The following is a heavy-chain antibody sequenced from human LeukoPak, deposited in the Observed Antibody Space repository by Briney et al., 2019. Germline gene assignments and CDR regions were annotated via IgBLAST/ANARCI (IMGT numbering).Heavy chain of an antibody. D-gene: IGHD3-9*01. J-gene: IGHJ3*02. CDR2: IIPIFGTA. V-gene: IGHV1-69*06. Sequence: SVKVSCKASGGTFSSYAISWVRQAPGQGLEWMGGIIPIFGTANYAQKFQGRVTITADKSTSTAYMELSSLRSEDTAVYYCARILTGYSYAFDIWGQGTMVTVSS. CDR1: GGTFSSYA. CDR3: ARILTGYSYAFDI.